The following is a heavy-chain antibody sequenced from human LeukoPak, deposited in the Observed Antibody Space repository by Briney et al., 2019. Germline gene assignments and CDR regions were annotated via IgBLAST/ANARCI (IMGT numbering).Heavy chain of an antibody. D-gene: IGHD1-26*01. CDR2: ISYSGTT. V-gene: IGHV4-39*01. J-gene: IGHJ4*02. Sequence: PSETLSLTCTVSGGSITSGSYYWGWIRQPPGKGLEWIGSISYSGTTYYNPSLKSRVTISVDTSKNQFSLKLSSVTAVDTAVYYRARQVFSGSYVDYWGQGTLVTVSS. CDR3: ARQVFSGSYVDY. CDR1: GGSITSGSYY.